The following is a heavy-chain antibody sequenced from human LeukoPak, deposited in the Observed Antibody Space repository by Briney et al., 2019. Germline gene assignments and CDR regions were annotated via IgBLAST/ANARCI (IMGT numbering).Heavy chain of an antibody. CDR3: ARGGYYYDSSGYYYEPYFDY. J-gene: IGHJ4*02. D-gene: IGHD3-22*01. Sequence: SVKVSCKASGGTFSSYAISWVRQAPGQGLEWMGGIIPIFGTANYAQTFQGRVTITADESTSTAYMELSSLRSEDTAVYYCARGGYYYDSSGYYYEPYFDYWGQGTLVTVSS. CDR2: IIPIFGTA. CDR1: GGTFSSYA. V-gene: IGHV1-69*13.